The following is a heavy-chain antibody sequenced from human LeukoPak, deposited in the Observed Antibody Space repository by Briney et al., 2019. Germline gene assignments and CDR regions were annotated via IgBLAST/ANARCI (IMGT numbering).Heavy chain of an antibody. CDR1: GFTFSDYY. Sequence: PGGSLRLSCAASGFTFSDYYMSWIRQAPGKGLEWVSYISNSGSTIYYADSVKGRFTISRDNAKNSLYLQMNSLRAEDTAAYYCARSIPYGTTWYGRSDYWGQGTLVTVSS. J-gene: IGHJ4*02. D-gene: IGHD6-13*01. CDR3: ARSIPYGTTWYGRSDY. CDR2: ISNSGSTI. V-gene: IGHV3-11*01.